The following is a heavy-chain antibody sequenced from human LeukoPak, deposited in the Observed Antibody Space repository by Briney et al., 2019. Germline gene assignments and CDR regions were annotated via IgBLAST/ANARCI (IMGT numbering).Heavy chain of an antibody. CDR3: ARDCYYMDV. CDR2: IKQDGSGK. CDR1: GFTFSSYW. J-gene: IGHJ6*03. Sequence: GGSLRLSCAASGFTFSSYWTSWVRQAPGKGLEWVANIKQDGSGKYYVDSVKGRFTISRDNAKNSLYLQMNSLRAEDTAVYYCARDCYYMDVWGKGTTVTISS. V-gene: IGHV3-7*01.